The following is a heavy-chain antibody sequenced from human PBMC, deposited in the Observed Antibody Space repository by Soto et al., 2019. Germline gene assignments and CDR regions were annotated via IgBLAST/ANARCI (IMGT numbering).Heavy chain of an antibody. CDR1: GFSFTTTRMG. J-gene: IGHJ4*02. Sequence: QITLKEAGPTLVKPTETLTLTCTFSGFSFTTTRMGVGWTRQPPGKALEWLAIIYWDGESRYTPLLRKRLTLTEDTATNQVVLTMTNMDPKDTATYYCAHRDSTGTTTYFDSWGQGIPVTVAS. CDR3: AHRDSTGTTTYFDS. CDR2: IYWDGES. D-gene: IGHD1-1*01. V-gene: IGHV2-5*02.